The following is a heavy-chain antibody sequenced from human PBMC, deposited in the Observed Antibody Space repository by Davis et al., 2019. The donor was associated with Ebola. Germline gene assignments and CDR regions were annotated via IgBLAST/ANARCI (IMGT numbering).Heavy chain of an antibody. CDR2: INHTGNT. V-gene: IGHV4-34*01. CDR1: GRSFSGYY. CDR3: ASSYEY. Sequence: SETLSLTCAVYGRSFSGYYWSWIRQPPGKGLEWIGEINHTGNTNYNPSLKSRVTISVDTSKNQFSLKLSSVTAADTAVYYCASSYEYWGQGTLVTVSS. J-gene: IGHJ4*02.